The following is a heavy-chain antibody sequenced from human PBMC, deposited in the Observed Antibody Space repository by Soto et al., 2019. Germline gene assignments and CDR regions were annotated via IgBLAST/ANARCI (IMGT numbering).Heavy chain of an antibody. CDR3: ATKITLSGTNY. Sequence: QVQLVQSGAEVKKPGASVKVSCKASGYTFTSYDINWVRQAPGQGLEWMGWMSPKSGNTGYSQKFQGRVTLTRNTSIATAYLELSSLRSEDTAVYYCATKITLSGTNYWIQGTLVTV. CDR1: GYTFTSYD. D-gene: IGHD6-13*01. CDR2: MSPKSGNT. V-gene: IGHV1-8*01. J-gene: IGHJ4*02.